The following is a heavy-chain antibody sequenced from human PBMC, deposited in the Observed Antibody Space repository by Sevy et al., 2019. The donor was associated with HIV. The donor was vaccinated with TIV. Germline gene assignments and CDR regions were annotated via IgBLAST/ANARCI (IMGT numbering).Heavy chain of an antibody. J-gene: IGHJ3*02. D-gene: IGHD5-12*01. CDR1: GFSFSSNG. V-gene: IGHV3-33*01. CDR3: AREWMRKIDAFDI. CDR2: IWHDGTKE. Sequence: GGSLRLSCAASGFSFSSNGMHWVRQAPGKGLEWVAVIWHDGTKENYANSVNGRFTISRDNSKNTLYLQMNSLRAEDTAVYYCAREWMRKIDAFDIWGQGTMVTVSS.